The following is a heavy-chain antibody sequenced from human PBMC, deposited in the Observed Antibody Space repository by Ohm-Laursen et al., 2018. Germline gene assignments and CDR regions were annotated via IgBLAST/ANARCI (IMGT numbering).Heavy chain of an antibody. Sequence: SLRLSCSASGFTFSSYAMSWVRQAPGKGLEWVSVLDSGSSTYYADSVKGRFIIFRDNSKNTLYLQMNSLRAEDTAVYYCARGRYGLDYWGQGTLVTVSS. J-gene: IGHJ4*02. CDR1: GFTFSSYA. V-gene: IGHV3-23*03. CDR3: ARGRYGLDY. D-gene: IGHD3-10*01. CDR2: LDSGSST.